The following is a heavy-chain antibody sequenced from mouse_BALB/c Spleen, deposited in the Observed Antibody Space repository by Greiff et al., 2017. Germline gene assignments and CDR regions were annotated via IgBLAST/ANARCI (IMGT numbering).Heavy chain of an antibody. J-gene: IGHJ3*01. D-gene: IGHD2-4*01. CDR1: GDSITSGY. CDR3: ARSESTMITDFAY. CDR2: ISYSGST. V-gene: IGHV3-8*02. Sequence: EVKLQESGPSLVKPSQTLSLTCSVTGDSITSGYWNWIRKFPGNKLEYMGYISYSGSTYYNPSLKSRISITRDTSKNQYYLQLNSVTTEDTATYYCARSESTMITDFAYWGQGTLVTVSA.